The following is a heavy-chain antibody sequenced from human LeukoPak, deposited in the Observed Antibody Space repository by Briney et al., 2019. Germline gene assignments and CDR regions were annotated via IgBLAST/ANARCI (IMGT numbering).Heavy chain of an antibody. CDR3: ARDRRSVAGTKQVRDDY. CDR2: IIPILGIA. CDR1: GGTFSSYA. V-gene: IGHV1-69*04. D-gene: IGHD6-19*01. Sequence: SVKVSCKASGGTFSSYAIRWVRPAPGQGLEWMGRIIPILGIANYAQKFQGRVTITADKSTSTAYMELSSLRSEDTAVYYCARDRRSVAGTKQVRDDYWGQGTLVTVSS. J-gene: IGHJ4*02.